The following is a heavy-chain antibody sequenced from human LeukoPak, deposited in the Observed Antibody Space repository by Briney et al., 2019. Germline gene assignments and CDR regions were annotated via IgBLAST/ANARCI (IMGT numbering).Heavy chain of an antibody. CDR2: ISGSGGST. V-gene: IGHV3-23*01. CDR1: GFTFSSYA. J-gene: IGHJ6*02. D-gene: IGHD6-13*01. CDR3: AKGPASSWIDYYYYYGMDV. Sequence: PGGSLRLSCAASGFTFSSYAMSWVRQAPGKGLEWVSAISGSGGSTYYADSVKGRFTISRDNSKNTLYLQMNSLRAEDTAVYYCAKGPASSWIDYYYYYGMDVWGQGTTVTVSS.